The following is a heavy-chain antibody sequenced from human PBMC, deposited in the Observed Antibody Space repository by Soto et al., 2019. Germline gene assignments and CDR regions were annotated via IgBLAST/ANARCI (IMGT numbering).Heavy chain of an antibody. J-gene: IGHJ4*02. D-gene: IGHD6-19*01. V-gene: IGHV4-38-2*01. CDR1: GYSISSSYY. CDR3: KGESIAVAGPQ. Sequence: SETLSLTCAVSGYSISSSYYWGWIRQPPGKGLEWIGSIYYSGSTYYNPSLKSRVTISVDTSKNQFSLKLSSVTAADTAVYYCKGESIAVAGPQWGQGTLVTVSS. CDR2: IYYSGST.